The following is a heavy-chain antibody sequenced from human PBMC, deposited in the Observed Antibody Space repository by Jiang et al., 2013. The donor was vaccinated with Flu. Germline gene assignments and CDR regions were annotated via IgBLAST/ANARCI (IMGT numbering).Heavy chain of an antibody. CDR1: GFKFDDYS. Sequence: VQLLESGRGVVRPGGSLRLSCAASGFKFDDYSMSWVRQVPGKGLEWVSGINWSGDTTGYADSVKGRFTISRDNAKNSLHLQMDSLRAEDTALYFCARTADYYDSSSYYPHYFDYWGQGTLVTVSS. D-gene: IGHD3-22*01. CDR2: INWSGDTT. V-gene: IGHV3-20*04. CDR3: ARTADYYDSSSYYPHYFDY. J-gene: IGHJ4*02.